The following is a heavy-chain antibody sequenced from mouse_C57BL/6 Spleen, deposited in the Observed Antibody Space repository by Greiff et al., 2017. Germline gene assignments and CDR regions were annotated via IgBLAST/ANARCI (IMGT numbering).Heavy chain of an antibody. D-gene: IGHD1-1*01. J-gene: IGHJ3*01. V-gene: IGHV1-52*01. Sequence: VQLQQPGAELVRPGSSVKLSCKASGYTFTSYWMHWVKQRPIQGLEWIGNIDPSDSDTHYNQKFKDKATLTVDKSSSTAYMQLSSLTSEDSAVYYCARYYYGFAYWGQGTLVTVSA. CDR2: IDPSDSDT. CDR1: GYTFTSYW. CDR3: ARYYYGFAY.